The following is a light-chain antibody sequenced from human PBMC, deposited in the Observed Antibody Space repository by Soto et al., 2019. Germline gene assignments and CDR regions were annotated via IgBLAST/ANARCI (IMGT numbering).Light chain of an antibody. V-gene: IGKV3-15*01. CDR3: QRFNRWPLA. J-gene: IGKJ4*01. Sequence: EIVLTQSPAALSVSPGERATLSCWASQSVGSTLNWYQQKPGQAPRLLIYDTYIRATGIPARFSGSGSGTEFTLTIDSLQSEDFGVYYCQRFNRWPLAFCGGTKVEI. CDR2: DTY. CDR1: QSVGST.